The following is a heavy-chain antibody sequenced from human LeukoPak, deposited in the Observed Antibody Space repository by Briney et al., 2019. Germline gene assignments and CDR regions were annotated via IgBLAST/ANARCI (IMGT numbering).Heavy chain of an antibody. J-gene: IGHJ5*02. V-gene: IGHV3-23*01. D-gene: IGHD1-26*01. CDR1: GFTFSSYA. CDR3: AKGIVGATTSWFDP. CDR2: ISGSGGST. Sequence: GGSLRLSCAASGFTFSSYAMSWVRQAPGKGLEWVSAISGSGGSTYYADSVKGRFTISRDNFKNMLYMQMNSLRAEDTAGYYCAKGIVGATTSWFDPWGQGTLVTVSS.